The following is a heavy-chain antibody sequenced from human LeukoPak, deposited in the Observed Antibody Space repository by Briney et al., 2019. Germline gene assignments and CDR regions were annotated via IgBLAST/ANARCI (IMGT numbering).Heavy chain of an antibody. Sequence: ASVKVSCKASGYTFISYAMHWVRQAPGQRLEWMGWINAGNGNTKYSQKFQGRVTITRDTSASTAYMELSSLRSEDTAVYYCARSVPYCSGGSCYSLRNYYYYGMDVWGQGTTVTVSS. CDR2: INAGNGNT. D-gene: IGHD2-15*01. CDR1: GYTFISYA. CDR3: ARSVPYCSGGSCYSLRNYYYYGMDV. J-gene: IGHJ6*02. V-gene: IGHV1-3*01.